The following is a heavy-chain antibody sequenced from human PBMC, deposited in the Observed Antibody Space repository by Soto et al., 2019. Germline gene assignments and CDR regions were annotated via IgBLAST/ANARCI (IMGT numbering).Heavy chain of an antibody. CDR3: ARVDSWYRYYGMDV. V-gene: IGHV3-23*01. J-gene: IGHJ6*02. Sequence: PGGSIGLSSAASGLGLCSSAIAGVRKAQGKGLEWVSAISGSGGSTYYAYSVKGRFTISRDNSKNTLYLQMNSLRAEDTAVYYCARVDSWYRYYGMDVWGHGTTVTVSS. D-gene: IGHD6-13*01. CDR2: ISGSGGST. CDR1: GLGLCSSA.